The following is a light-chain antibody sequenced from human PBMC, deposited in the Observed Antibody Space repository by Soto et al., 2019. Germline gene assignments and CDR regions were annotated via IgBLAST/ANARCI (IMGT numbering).Light chain of an antibody. CDR1: QSVSNN. Sequence: EIVMTQSPATLSVSPGARAPLSCKASQSVSNNLAWYQQKPGQAPRLLISGASTRATGIPARFSGSGSGTVFTLTISSLQSEDFAVYYCQQYNSWPPAFGPGTKVDIK. CDR3: QQYNSWPPA. J-gene: IGKJ3*01. V-gene: IGKV3-15*01. CDR2: GAS.